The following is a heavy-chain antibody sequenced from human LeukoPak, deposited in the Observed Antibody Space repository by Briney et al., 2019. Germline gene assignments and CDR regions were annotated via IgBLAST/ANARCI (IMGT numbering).Heavy chain of an antibody. J-gene: IGHJ3*02. V-gene: IGHV4-61*03. CDR3: ARWAIGDAFDI. Sequence: SETLSLTCTVSGGSVSSGSYYWSWIRQPPGKGLEWIGYMYYSGSTNYNPSLKSRVTISVDTSKNHFSLKLSSVTAADTAVYYCARWAIGDAFDIWGQGTMVTVSS. CDR1: GGSVSSGSYY. CDR2: MYYSGST.